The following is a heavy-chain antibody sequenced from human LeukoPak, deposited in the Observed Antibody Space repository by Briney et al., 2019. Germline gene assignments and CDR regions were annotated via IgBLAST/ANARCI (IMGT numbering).Heavy chain of an antibody. Sequence: SVKVSCKASGYTFTSYGISWVRQAPGQGLEWMGGIIPIFGTANYAQKFQGRVTITADESTSTAYMELSSLRSEDTAVYYCASEAVAGHDAFDIWGQGTMVTVSS. V-gene: IGHV1-69*13. D-gene: IGHD6-19*01. CDR1: GYTFTSYG. J-gene: IGHJ3*02. CDR2: IIPIFGTA. CDR3: ASEAVAGHDAFDI.